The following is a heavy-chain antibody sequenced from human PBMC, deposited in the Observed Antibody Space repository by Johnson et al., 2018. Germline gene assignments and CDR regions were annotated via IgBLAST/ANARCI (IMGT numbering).Heavy chain of an antibody. D-gene: IGHD1-26*01. CDR3: ARSVVGVGTFDF. V-gene: IGHV3-72*01. Sequence: EVRLVESGGGLVQPGGSLRLSCAASGYTSSDHYMDWVRQAPGKGLEWVGRIRNKVSSYSTEYAASVRGRFTISRDDSQNSVYLQMDSLKTEDTAVYYCARSVVGVGTFDFWGQGSLVTVSS. J-gene: IGHJ4*02. CDR2: IRNKVSSYST. CDR1: GYTSSDHY.